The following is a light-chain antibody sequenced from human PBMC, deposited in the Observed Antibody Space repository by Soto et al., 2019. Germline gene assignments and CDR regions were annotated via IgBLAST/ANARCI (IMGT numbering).Light chain of an antibody. CDR1: QSITSSY. V-gene: IGKV3-20*01. CDR2: GAS. CDR3: QLYDSPSYT. Sequence: EIVLTQSPGTLSLSPGERATLSCRASQSITSSYLAWYQQKPGQAPRLLIYGASRRATDIPDRFSGSGSGTDFTLTISRLEPEDFEVYYCQLYDSPSYTFGQGTKVDIK. J-gene: IGKJ2*01.